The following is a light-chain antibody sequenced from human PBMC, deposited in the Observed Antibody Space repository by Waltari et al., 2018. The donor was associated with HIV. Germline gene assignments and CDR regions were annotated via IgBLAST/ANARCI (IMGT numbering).Light chain of an antibody. CDR1: SSHIGAGYH. CDR2: GNS. Sequence: QSVLTQPPSVSGAPGQRVTISCTGSSSHIGAGYHVHWYQQLPGTAPKLLIYGNSNRPSGVPDRFSGSKSGTSASRAITGLQAEDEADYHCQSHDSSLSGYVFGTGTKVTVL. J-gene: IGLJ1*01. V-gene: IGLV1-40*01. CDR3: QSHDSSLSGYV.